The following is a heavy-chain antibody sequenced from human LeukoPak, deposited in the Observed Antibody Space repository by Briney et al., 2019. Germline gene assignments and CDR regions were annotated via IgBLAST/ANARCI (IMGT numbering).Heavy chain of an antibody. Sequence: ASVRVSCKASGYTFTTNGIIWVRQAPGQGLEWMGWISAKNGNTNYAQNLQGRVTMTSDTSTSTAYMELRSLRSDDPAVYYCGGGGGGQWGYFDYWGQGTLVTVSS. J-gene: IGHJ4*02. CDR2: ISAKNGNT. CDR3: GGGGGGQWGYFDY. V-gene: IGHV1-18*04. D-gene: IGHD3-16*01. CDR1: GYTFTTNG.